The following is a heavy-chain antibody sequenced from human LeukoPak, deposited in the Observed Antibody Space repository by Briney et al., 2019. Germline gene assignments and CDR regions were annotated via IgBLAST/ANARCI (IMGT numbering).Heavy chain of an antibody. CDR3: ARQRYHLHIEEGNWFDP. D-gene: IGHD2-2*01. CDR2: IIPIFGTA. J-gene: IGHJ5*02. V-gene: IGHV1-69*06. Sequence: SVKVSCKASGGTFSSYAISWVRQAPGQGLEWMGRIIPIFGTANYAQKFQGRVTITADKSTSTAYMELSSLRSKDTAVYYCARQRYHLHIEEGNWFDPWGQGTLVTVSS. CDR1: GGTFSSYA.